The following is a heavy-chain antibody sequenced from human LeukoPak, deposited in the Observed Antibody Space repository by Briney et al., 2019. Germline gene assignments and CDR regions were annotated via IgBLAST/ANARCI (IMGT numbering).Heavy chain of an antibody. CDR3: AGDLLSITETEPGELDY. D-gene: IGHD1-14*01. J-gene: IGHJ4*02. CDR1: GGSISSSSYY. Sequence: SETLSLTCTVSGGSISSSSYYWGWIRQPPGKGLEWIGSIYYSGSTYYNPSLKSRVTISVDTSKNQFSLKLGSVTAADTAVYYCAGDLLSITETEPGELDYWGQGILVTVSS. V-gene: IGHV4-39*07. CDR2: IYYSGST.